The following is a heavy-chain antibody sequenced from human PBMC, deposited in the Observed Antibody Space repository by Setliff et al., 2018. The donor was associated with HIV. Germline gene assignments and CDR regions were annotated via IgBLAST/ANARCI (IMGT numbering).Heavy chain of an antibody. V-gene: IGHV3-30*02. CDR2: IQYDGRKN. CDR1: GFTFSYFG. CDR3: AKDQGRVNDH. D-gene: IGHD3-16*01. J-gene: IGHJ4*02. Sequence: GGSLRLSCAASGFTFSYFGMHWVRQAPGKGLEWVAFIQYDGRKNNYADSVKGRFTISRDNSRNTVFLQMNNLRTEDTVVYYCAKDQGRVNDHWGLGTLVTVSS.